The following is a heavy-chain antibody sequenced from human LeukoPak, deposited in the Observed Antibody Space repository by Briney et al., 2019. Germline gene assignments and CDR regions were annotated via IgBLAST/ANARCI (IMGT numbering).Heavy chain of an antibody. V-gene: IGHV3-30*02. CDR1: GFTFSSYG. J-gene: IGHJ4*02. CDR2: IRYDGSNK. Sequence: GGSLRLSCAASGFTFSSYGMHWVRQAPGKGLEWVAFIRYDGSNKYYADSVKGRFTISRDNSKNTLYLQMNSLRAEDTAVYYCAKDGGCYDSNPGYFDYWGQGTLVTVSS. CDR3: AKDGGCYDSNPGYFDY. D-gene: IGHD3-22*01.